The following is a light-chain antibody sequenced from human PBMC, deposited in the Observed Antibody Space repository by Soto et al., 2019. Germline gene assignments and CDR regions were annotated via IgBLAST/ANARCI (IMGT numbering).Light chain of an antibody. V-gene: IGKV3-20*01. Sequence: EIVLTQSPGTLSLSPGEGATLSCRASQSVTGSYLAWYQQKPGQAPRLLIYGASTRATGIPDRFSGSGSGTDFTLTISRLEPVDFAVYCCKQYGSSPPTFGQGPK. CDR3: KQYGSSPPT. CDR1: QSVTGSY. CDR2: GAS. J-gene: IGKJ1*01.